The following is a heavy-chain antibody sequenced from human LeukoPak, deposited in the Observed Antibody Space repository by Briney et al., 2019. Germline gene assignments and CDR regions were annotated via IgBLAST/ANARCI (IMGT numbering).Heavy chain of an antibody. V-gene: IGHV5-10-1*01. CDR1: GYSFTNYW. J-gene: IGHJ4*02. Sequence: GESLRISCKGSGYSFTNYWISWVRQMPGKGLEWMGRIDPSDSYTNYSPSFQGHVTISADKSISTAYLQWSSLRASDTAMYYCARPNWARRYFDYWGQGTLVTVSS. CDR3: ARPNWARRYFDY. D-gene: IGHD7-27*01. CDR2: IDPSDSYT.